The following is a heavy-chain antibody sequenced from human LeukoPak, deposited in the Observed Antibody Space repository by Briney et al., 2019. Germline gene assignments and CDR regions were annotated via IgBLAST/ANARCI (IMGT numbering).Heavy chain of an antibody. CDR3: ARERASSSYRLFGVFCY. Sequence: PGGSLRLSCVTSGFTFKDFEINWVRQAPGKGLEWIACITSSGRTMYYADSVRGRFTISRDNDNNSLFVQMNGLRGEDTAVYYCARERASSSYRLFGVFCYWGQGTPVPVLS. CDR2: ITSSGRTM. D-gene: IGHD3-16*02. J-gene: IGHJ4*02. V-gene: IGHV3-48*03. CDR1: GFTFKDFE.